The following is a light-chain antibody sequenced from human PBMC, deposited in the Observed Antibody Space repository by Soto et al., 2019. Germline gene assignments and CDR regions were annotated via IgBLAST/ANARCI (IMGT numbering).Light chain of an antibody. CDR3: QRYNSNPWT. CDR2: AAS. CDR1: QSVNGW. J-gene: IGKJ1*01. Sequence: DIPMTQSPSTLSASVGERVTITCRASQSVNGWLAWYQQKPGKAPKLLIYAASNLESGVPSRFSGSGSGTEFTLTISRLQPDDSATYYCQRYNSNPWTFGQGTKVEVK. V-gene: IGKV1-5*01.